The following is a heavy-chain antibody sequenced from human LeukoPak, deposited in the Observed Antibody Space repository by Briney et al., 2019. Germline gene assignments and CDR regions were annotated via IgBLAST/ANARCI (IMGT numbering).Heavy chain of an antibody. V-gene: IGHV3-30*02. J-gene: IGHJ6*03. Sequence: GGSLRLSCAASGFTFSSYGMHWVRQAPGKGLEWVAFIRYDGSNKYYADSVKGRFTISRDNSKNTLYLQMNSLRAEDTAVYYCARIQQYCSSTSCYSHYYYYYMDVWGKGTTVTVSS. CDR1: GFTFSSYG. CDR3: ARIQQYCSSTSCYSHYYYYYMDV. CDR2: IRYDGSNK. D-gene: IGHD2-2*02.